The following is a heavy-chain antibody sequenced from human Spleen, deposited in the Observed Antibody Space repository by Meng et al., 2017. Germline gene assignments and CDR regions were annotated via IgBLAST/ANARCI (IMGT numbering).Heavy chain of an antibody. Sequence: SLKISCAASGFIFDDFAMHWVRQGPGKGLEWVSGVSWNSGSIGYADSVKGRFTISRDDSRNTLYLHVSSLRVEDTAMYYCARDCCSENGPIDHWGQGALVTVSS. D-gene: IGHD2-15*01. CDR2: VSWNSGSI. CDR1: GFIFDDFA. V-gene: IGHV3-9*01. CDR3: ARDCCSENGPIDH. J-gene: IGHJ4*02.